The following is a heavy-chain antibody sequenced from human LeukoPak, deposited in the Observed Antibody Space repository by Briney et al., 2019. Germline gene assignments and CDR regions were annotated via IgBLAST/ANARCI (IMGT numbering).Heavy chain of an antibody. V-gene: IGHV1-2*04. D-gene: IGHD2-2*01. CDR3: ARGGCSSTSCYSGSYYYYYYGMDV. J-gene: IGHJ6*04. CDR2: INPNSGGT. Sequence: GASVKVSFKASGYTFTGYYMHWVRQAPGQGLEWMGWINPNSGGTNYAQKFQGWVTMTRDTSISTAYMELSRLRSDDTAVYYCARGGCSSTSCYSGSYYYYYYGMDVWGKGTTVTVSS. CDR1: GYTFTGYY.